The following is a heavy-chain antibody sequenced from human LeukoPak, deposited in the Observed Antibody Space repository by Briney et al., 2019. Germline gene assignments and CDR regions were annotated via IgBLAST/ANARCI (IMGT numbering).Heavy chain of an antibody. J-gene: IGHJ4*02. D-gene: IGHD3-10*01. CDR3: AKDIGSGEDYFDY. CDR2: ISWNSGSI. V-gene: IGHV3-9*01. Sequence: GGSLRFSCAASGFTFDDYAMPWVRQAPGKGLEWVSGISWNSGSIGYADSVKGRFTISRDNAKNSLYLQMNSLRAEDTALYYCAKDIGSGEDYFDYWGQGTLVTVSS. CDR1: GFTFDDYA.